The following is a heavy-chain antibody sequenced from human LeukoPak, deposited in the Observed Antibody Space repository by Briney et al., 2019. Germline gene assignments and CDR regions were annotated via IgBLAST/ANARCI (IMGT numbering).Heavy chain of an antibody. CDR3: VRWGVEAGMDH. Sequence: GGSLRLSCEASGFTFSSYWMGWVRQAPGKGLEWVASINPDGSDTYYVDSVKGRFTISRDNAKKSMFLQMNSLRVEETAVYYCVRWGVEAGMDHWGQGTLITVSS. J-gene: IGHJ4*02. D-gene: IGHD6-19*01. CDR2: INPDGSDT. CDR1: GFTFSSYW. V-gene: IGHV3-7*01.